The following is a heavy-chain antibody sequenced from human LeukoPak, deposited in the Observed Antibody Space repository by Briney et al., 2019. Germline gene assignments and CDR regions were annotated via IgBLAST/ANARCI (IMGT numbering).Heavy chain of an antibody. J-gene: IGHJ4*02. V-gene: IGHV3-23*01. CDR2: ISGSGGST. Sequence: GGSLRLSCAASGFTFSSYAMSWVRQAPGKGLEWVSAISGSGGSTYYADSVKGRFTISRDNSKNTLYLQMNSLRAEDTAVYYCAKRIRFLEWLLADYWGQGTLVTVSS. CDR3: AKRIRFLEWLLADY. D-gene: IGHD3-3*01. CDR1: GFTFSSYA.